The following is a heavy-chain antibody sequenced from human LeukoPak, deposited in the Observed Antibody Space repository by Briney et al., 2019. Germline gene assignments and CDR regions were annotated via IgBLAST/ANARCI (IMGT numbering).Heavy chain of an antibody. Sequence: SQTLSLTCTVSGGSISSGDYYWSWIRQPPGKGLEWIGYTYYSGSTYYNPSLKSRVTISVDTSKNQFSLKLSSVTAADTAVYYCARGAPAVNGYYFDYWGQGTLVTVSS. J-gene: IGHJ4*02. D-gene: IGHD2-2*01. CDR1: GGSISSGDYY. CDR2: TYYSGST. V-gene: IGHV4-30-4*08. CDR3: ARGAPAVNGYYFDY.